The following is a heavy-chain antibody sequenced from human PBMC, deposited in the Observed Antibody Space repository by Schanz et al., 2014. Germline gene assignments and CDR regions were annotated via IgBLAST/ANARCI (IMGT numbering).Heavy chain of an antibody. Sequence: EVHLVESGGGVVQPGRSLRLSCAASGFTFSTYWMSWVRQAPGKGLEWVANIKQDESERSYVDSVKGRFTISRDNAKNSLYLQMNSLRAEDTAVYYCARDGFGGYLDSWGQGTLVTVSS. CDR2: IKQDESER. CDR1: GFTFSTYW. V-gene: IGHV3-7*03. D-gene: IGHD3-10*01. CDR3: ARDGFGGYLDS. J-gene: IGHJ4*02.